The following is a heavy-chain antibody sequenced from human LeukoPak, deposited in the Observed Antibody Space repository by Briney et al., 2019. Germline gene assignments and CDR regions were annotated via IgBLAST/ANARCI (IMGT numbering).Heavy chain of an antibody. CDR1: GFSFSTYG. J-gene: IGHJ4*02. D-gene: IGHD3-16*01. Sequence: GRSLRLSCGASGFSFSTYGMHWVRQAPGKGLEWVALIWNAGTNTYYADSVKGRFTISRDNSKNTLYLQMNSLRAEDTAVYYCVGDTPPGGDYYFDYWGQRTLVIVSS. CDR2: IWNAGTNT. V-gene: IGHV3-33*01. CDR3: VGDTPPGGDYYFDY.